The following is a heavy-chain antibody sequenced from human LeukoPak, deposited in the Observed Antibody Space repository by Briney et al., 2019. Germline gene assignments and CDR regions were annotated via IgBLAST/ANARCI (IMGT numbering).Heavy chain of an antibody. CDR3: ARHALGPDGHSGYDRYDY. CDR1: GYSFTSYW. Sequence: GESLKISCKGSGYSFTSYWIGWVRQMPGKGLEWMGIIYPGDSDTRYSPSFQGQVTISADKSISTAYLQWSSLKASDTAMYYCARHALGPDGHSGYDRYDYWGQGTLVTVSS. V-gene: IGHV5-51*01. J-gene: IGHJ4*02. CDR2: IYPGDSDT. D-gene: IGHD5-12*01.